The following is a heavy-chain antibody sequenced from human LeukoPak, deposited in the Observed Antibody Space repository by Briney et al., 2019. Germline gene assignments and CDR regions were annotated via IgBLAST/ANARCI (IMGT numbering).Heavy chain of an antibody. D-gene: IGHD6-19*01. CDR1: GFTFTSYE. Sequence: GGSLRLSCAASGFTFTSYEMNWVRQAPGKGLEWVSYFNSDGTTIYYADSVKGRFTISRDYAKNSLYLQMNSLRAEDTAIYYCARERAVAGAGFDYWGQGTLVTVSS. CDR3: ARERAVAGAGFDY. J-gene: IGHJ4*02. V-gene: IGHV3-48*03. CDR2: FNSDGTTI.